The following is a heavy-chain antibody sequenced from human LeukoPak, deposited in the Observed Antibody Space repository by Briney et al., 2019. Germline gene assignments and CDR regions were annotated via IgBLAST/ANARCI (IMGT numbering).Heavy chain of an antibody. CDR2: IYHSGST. Sequence: SETLSLTCAVSGYSISCGYYWGWIRQPPGKGLEWIGSIYHSGSTYYNPSLKSRVTISVDTSKNQFSLKLSSVTAADTAVYYCARSGAVTVPFDYWGQGTLVTVSS. J-gene: IGHJ4*02. CDR3: ARSGAVTVPFDY. CDR1: GYSISCGYY. V-gene: IGHV4-38-2*01. D-gene: IGHD2-15*01.